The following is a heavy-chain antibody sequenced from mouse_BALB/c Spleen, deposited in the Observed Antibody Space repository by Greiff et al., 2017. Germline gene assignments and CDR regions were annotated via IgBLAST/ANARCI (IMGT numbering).Heavy chain of an antibody. J-gene: IGHJ3*01. CDR2: IDPANGNT. V-gene: IGHV14-3*02. D-gene: IGHD2-3*01. CDR3: ASRDGYPRFAY. CDR1: GFNIKDTY. Sequence: VQLQQSGAELVKPGASVKLSCTASGFNIKDTYMHWVKQRPEQGLEWIGRIDPANGNTKYDPKFQGKATITADTSSNTAYLQLSSLTSEDTAVYYCASRDGYPRFAYWGQGTLVTVSA.